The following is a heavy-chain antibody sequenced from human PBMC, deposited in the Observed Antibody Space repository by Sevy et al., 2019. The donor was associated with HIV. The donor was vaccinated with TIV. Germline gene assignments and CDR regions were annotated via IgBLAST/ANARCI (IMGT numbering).Heavy chain of an antibody. CDR3: ARDPRRLDPSYFDS. J-gene: IGHJ4*02. D-gene: IGHD1-1*01. CDR2: INTRSCTI. Sequence: GGSLRLSCAASGFTFSSYSMHWVRQAPGRGLEWLSYINTRSCTIYYRDSVKGRFTISRDNAKNSLYLQMNSLRAEDTATYYCARDPRRLDPSYFDSWGQGTLVTVSS. V-gene: IGHV3-48*01. CDR1: GFTFSSYS.